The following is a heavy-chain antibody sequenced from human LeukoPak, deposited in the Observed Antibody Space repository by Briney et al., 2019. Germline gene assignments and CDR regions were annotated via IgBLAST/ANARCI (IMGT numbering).Heavy chain of an antibody. D-gene: IGHD3-22*01. V-gene: IGHV3-21*01. CDR2: ISSSSSYI. J-gene: IGHJ4*02. Sequence: PGGSLRLSCAASGFTFSSYSMNWVRQAPGKGLEWVSSISSSSSYIYYADSVKGRFTISRDNAKNSLYLQMNSLRAEDTAVYYCARDFYDSSGYYSRSWVPYYFDYWGQGTLVTVSS. CDR3: ARDFYDSSGYYSRSWVPYYFDY. CDR1: GFTFSSYS.